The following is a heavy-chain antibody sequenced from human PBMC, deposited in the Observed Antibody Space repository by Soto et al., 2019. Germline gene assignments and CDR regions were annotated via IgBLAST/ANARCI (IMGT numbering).Heavy chain of an antibody. V-gene: IGHV4-59*11. CDR1: GGSITGHY. Sequence: SETLSLTCSVSGGSITGHYCSWIRQPPGKGLEWIGYSYYTGSIQYNPSLKSRVTLSVDTSKNQLSLELRSVTAADTAVYYCALLQVFRYLNWFDRWGQGNLVTVSS. J-gene: IGHJ5*02. CDR3: ALLQVFRYLNWFDR. CDR2: SYYTGSI. D-gene: IGHD3-9*01.